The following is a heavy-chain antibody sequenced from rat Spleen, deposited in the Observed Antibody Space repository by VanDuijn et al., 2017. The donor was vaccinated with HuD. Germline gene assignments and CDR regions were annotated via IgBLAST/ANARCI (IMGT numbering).Heavy chain of an antibody. D-gene: IGHD1-11*01. Sequence: EVQLVESGGGLVQPGRSLKLSCAASGFTFSDYYMAWVRQAPKKGLEWVASISYDGSNTHYRDSVKGRFTIFRENAKSTLSLQMDSLRSEDTATYYCARHVYGGYSEGYFDYWGQGVMVTVSS. CDR2: ISYDGSNT. CDR3: ARHVYGGYSEGYFDY. V-gene: IGHV5-7*01. J-gene: IGHJ2*01. CDR1: GFTFSDYY.